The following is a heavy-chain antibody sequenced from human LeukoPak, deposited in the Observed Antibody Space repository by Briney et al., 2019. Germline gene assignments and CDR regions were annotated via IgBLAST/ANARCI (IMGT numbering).Heavy chain of an antibody. CDR2: IDWDDDK. CDR1: GFSLSTSGMC. Sequence: ESGPALVKPTQTLTLTCTFSGFSLSTSGMCVSWVRQPPGKALEWLAPIDWDDDKYYSTSLKTRLTISKDTSKNQVVLTMTNMDPVDTATYYCARTTYIAAAGTSHFDYWGQGTLVTVSS. J-gene: IGHJ4*02. D-gene: IGHD6-13*01. CDR3: ARTTYIAAAGTSHFDY. V-gene: IGHV2-70*20.